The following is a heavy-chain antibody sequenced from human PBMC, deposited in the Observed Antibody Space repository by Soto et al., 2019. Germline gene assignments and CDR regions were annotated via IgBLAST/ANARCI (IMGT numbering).Heavy chain of an antibody. D-gene: IGHD2-15*01. CDR2: ISSSSSTI. J-gene: IGHJ3*02. CDR1: GFTFSSYS. V-gene: IGHV3-48*01. Sequence: RGSLRLSCAASGFTFSSYSMNWVRQAPGKGLEWVSYISSSSSTIYYADSVKGRFTISRDNAKNSLYLQMNSLRAEDTAVYYCARDVSEDIVVVVAATDAFDIWGQGTMVTVSS. CDR3: ARDVSEDIVVVVAATDAFDI.